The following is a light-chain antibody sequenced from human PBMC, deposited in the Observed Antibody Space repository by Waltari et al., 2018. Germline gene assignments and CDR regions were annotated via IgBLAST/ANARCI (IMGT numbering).Light chain of an antibody. V-gene: IGKV1-39*01. CDR2: TTS. CDR1: QSIGYY. CDR3: QQSYGLPWT. Sequence: DIQMTQSPSSLSSSVGDRVTITCRASQSIGYYLNWYQQKAGRAPKLLIHTTSRLQSGAPSRFSGSGSGTDFTLTISSLQPEDSATYYCQQSYGLPWTFGQGTKVEVK. J-gene: IGKJ1*01.